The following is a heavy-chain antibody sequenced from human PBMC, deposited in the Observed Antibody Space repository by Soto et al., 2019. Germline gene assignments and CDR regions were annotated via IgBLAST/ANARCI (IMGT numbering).Heavy chain of an antibody. Sequence: EVQLLESGGGSVQPGKSLRLSCAASGFTFSSYAMSWVRQAPGKGLEWVSVISGSGGSTYYADSVKGRFTISRDNSKNTLYLQMNNLRAEDTAVYYCAKGLHGRRSAYYRYNWFDPWGQGTLVTVSS. CDR3: AKGLHGRRSAYYRYNWFDP. V-gene: IGHV3-23*01. CDR1: GFTFSSYA. CDR2: ISGSGGST. D-gene: IGHD3-3*01. J-gene: IGHJ5*02.